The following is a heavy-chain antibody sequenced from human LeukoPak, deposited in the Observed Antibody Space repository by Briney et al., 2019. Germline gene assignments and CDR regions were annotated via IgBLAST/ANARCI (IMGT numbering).Heavy chain of an antibody. V-gene: IGHV1-69*04. CDR1: GGTFSSYA. D-gene: IGHD3-22*01. CDR2: IIPILGIA. Sequence: ASVTVSFKASGGTFSSYAISWVRQAPGQGLEWMGRIIPILGIANYAQKFQGRVTITADKSTSTAYVELSSLRSEDTAVYYCARSYDSSGYYFARSGYFDYWGQGTLVTVSS. CDR3: ARSYDSSGYYFARSGYFDY. J-gene: IGHJ4*02.